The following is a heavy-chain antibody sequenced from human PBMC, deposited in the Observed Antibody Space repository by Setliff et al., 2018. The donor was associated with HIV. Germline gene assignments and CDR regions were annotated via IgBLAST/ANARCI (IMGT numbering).Heavy chain of an antibody. Sequence: KPSETLSLTCTVSSGSISNYYWSWFRQTPGKGLEWIGHIYYSGRTNYNPSLNSRVTISIDTSKNHFSLKLTSVTAADTAIYYCARESLAAFDIWGQGTLVTVSS. J-gene: IGHJ3*02. V-gene: IGHV4-59*01. CDR2: IYYSGRT. CDR1: SGSISNYY. CDR3: ARESLAAFDI.